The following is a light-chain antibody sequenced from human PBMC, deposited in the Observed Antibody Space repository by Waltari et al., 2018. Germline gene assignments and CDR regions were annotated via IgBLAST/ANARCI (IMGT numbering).Light chain of an antibody. CDR3: XKXNSAPXT. J-gene: IGKJ1*01. CDR1: QGISNY. CDR2: AAS. V-gene: IGKV1-27*01. Sequence: DIQXTQSPSSLSXSVGDXVTITCRASQGISNYLAWYQQKPGKVPKLLIYAASTLQSGVPSRFSGSGSGTDFTLTISSLXPEXVATYYCXKXNSAPXTFGXGTKVEIK.